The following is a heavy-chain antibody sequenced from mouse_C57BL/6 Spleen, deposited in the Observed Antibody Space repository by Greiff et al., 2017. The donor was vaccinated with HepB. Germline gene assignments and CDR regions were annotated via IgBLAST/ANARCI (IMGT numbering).Heavy chain of an antibody. Sequence: VKLQQSGAELVRPGASVTLSCKASGYTFTDYEMHWVKQTPVHGLEWIGAIDPETGGTAYNQKFKGKAILTADKSSSTAYMELRSLTSEDSAVYYCTRSEDGYYVGFAYWGQGTLVTVSA. CDR1: GYTFTDYE. CDR3: TRSEDGYYVGFAY. D-gene: IGHD2-3*01. J-gene: IGHJ3*01. CDR2: IDPETGGT. V-gene: IGHV1-15*01.